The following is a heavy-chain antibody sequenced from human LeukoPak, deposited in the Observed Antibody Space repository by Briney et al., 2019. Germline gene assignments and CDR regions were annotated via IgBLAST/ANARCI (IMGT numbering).Heavy chain of an antibody. CDR2: FYPGDSDT. CDR3: AGGDSTLAIWRY. Sequence: GESLKISCKGSGYSFTSYWIGWLRQMPGKGLEWLGIFYPGDSDTRYSPSFQGQVPISAKESISTAYLEWSSLKASDTAMYYCAGGDSTLAIWRYWGQGTLVTVSS. D-gene: IGHD2-2*01. CDR1: GYSFTSYW. J-gene: IGHJ4*02. V-gene: IGHV5-51*01.